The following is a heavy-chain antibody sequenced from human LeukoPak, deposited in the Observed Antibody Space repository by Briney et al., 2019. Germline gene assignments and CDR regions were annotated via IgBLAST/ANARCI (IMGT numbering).Heavy chain of an antibody. D-gene: IGHD3-22*01. CDR2: ISSSSSTI. CDR3: ARVYHDSSGYYLDY. Sequence: TGGSLRLSCAASGFTFSSYSMNWVRQAPGKGLEWVSYISSSSSTIYYADSVKGRFTISRDNAKNSLYLQMNSLRDEDTAVYYCARVYHDSSGYYLDYWGQGTLVTVSS. V-gene: IGHV3-48*02. CDR1: GFTFSSYS. J-gene: IGHJ4*02.